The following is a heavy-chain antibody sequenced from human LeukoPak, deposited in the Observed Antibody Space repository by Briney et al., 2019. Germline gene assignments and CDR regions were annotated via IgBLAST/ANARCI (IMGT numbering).Heavy chain of an antibody. Sequence: GGSLRLSCGASGLTFSNYNINWVRQAPGRGRECVSSISSSSSYIYYADSVKGRFTISRDDANNSLFLQMISLRAEDTAVYYCARQPLVGPTTFDYWGQGTLVTVSS. CDR1: GLTFSNYN. J-gene: IGHJ4*02. CDR3: ARQPLVGPTTFDY. CDR2: ISSSSSYI. D-gene: IGHD1-26*01. V-gene: IGHV3-21*01.